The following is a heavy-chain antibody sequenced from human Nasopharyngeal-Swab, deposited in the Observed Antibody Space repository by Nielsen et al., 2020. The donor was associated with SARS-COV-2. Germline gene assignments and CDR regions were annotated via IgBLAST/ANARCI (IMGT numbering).Heavy chain of an antibody. CDR1: GFTFSSYA. CDR2: ISYDGSNK. D-gene: IGHD1-26*01. V-gene: IGHV3-30-3*01. J-gene: IGHJ4*02. CDR3: ARGRGGSYFSYFEY. Sequence: GESLKISCAASGFTFSSYAMHWVRQAPGRGLEWVAVISYDGSNKYYADSVKGRFTISRDNSKNTLYLQMNSLRGEDTAVYYCARGRGGSYFSYFEYWGQGPRSPSSQ.